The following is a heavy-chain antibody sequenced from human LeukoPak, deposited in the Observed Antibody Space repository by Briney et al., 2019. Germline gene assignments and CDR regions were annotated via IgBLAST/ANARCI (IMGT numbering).Heavy chain of an antibody. CDR3: ARNSPYYDFWGGYYGDAAGDY. CDR2: IYYSGSP. D-gene: IGHD3-3*01. CDR1: GGSSSSSSYY. Sequence: SETLSLTCTVSGGSSSSSSYYCGWIRQPPGKGLEWTWRIYYSGSPYYNTSFKSGVTISVDTSQNQFSLKLTSLTAADPAVYYCARNSPYYDFWGGYYGDAAGDYWGQGTLVTVSS. V-gene: IGHV4-39*01. J-gene: IGHJ4*02.